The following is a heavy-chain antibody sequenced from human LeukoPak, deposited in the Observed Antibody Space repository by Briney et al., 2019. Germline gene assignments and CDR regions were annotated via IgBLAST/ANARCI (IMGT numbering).Heavy chain of an antibody. J-gene: IGHJ6*02. Sequence: GGSLRLSCTASGFTLSRYWMSWVRQAPGKGLEWVANIKQDGSEKYYVDSVKGRFTISRDNAKNSLYLQMNSLRAEDTAVYYCARGRSYLDVWGQGTTVTVSS. D-gene: IGHD1-26*01. CDR3: ARGRSYLDV. CDR1: GFTLSRYW. V-gene: IGHV3-7*05. CDR2: IKQDGSEK.